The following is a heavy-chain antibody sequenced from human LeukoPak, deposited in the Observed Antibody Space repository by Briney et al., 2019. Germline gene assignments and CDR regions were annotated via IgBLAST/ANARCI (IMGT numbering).Heavy chain of an antibody. D-gene: IGHD5-18*01. V-gene: IGHV1-69*04. Sequence: SVKVSCTASGGTFSSYAISWVRHAPGQGLEWMGRIIPILGIANYAQKFQGRVTITADKSTSTAYMELSSLRSEDTAVYYCGRDTIQLWDSHVFDYWGQGTLVTVSS. CDR3: GRDTIQLWDSHVFDY. CDR1: GGTFSSYA. J-gene: IGHJ4*02. CDR2: IIPILGIA.